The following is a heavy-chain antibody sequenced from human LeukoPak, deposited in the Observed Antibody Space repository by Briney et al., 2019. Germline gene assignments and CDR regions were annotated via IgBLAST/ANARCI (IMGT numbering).Heavy chain of an antibody. J-gene: IGHJ4*02. CDR2: ISYDGSNK. Sequence: PGGSLRLSCAASGFTFSSYAMHWVRQAPGKGLEWVAVISYDGSNKYYADSVKGRFTISRDNSKNTLYLQMNSLRAEDTAVYCCARGSGWYRYGIDYWGQGTLVTVSS. V-gene: IGHV3-30*04. D-gene: IGHD6-19*01. CDR3: ARGSGWYRYGIDY. CDR1: GFTFSSYA.